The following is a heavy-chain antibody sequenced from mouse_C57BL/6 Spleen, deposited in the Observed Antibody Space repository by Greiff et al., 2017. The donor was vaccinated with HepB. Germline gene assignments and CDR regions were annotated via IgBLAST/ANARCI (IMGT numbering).Heavy chain of an antibody. CDR2: IDPENGDT. D-gene: IGHD2-4*01. Sequence: VQLQQSGAELVRPGASVKLSCTASGFNIKDDYMHWVKQRPEQGLEWIGWIDPENGDTEYASKFQGKATITADTSSNTAYLQLSSLTSEDTAVYYCTGDYDFDYWGQGTTLTVSS. V-gene: IGHV14-4*01. CDR1: GFNIKDDY. CDR3: TGDYDFDY. J-gene: IGHJ2*01.